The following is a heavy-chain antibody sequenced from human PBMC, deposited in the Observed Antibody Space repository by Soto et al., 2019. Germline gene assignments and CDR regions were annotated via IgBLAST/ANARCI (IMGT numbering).Heavy chain of an antibody. CDR1: GYTFTSYA. Sequence: EASVKVSCKASGYTFTSYAMYWVRQAPGQRLEWMGWINAGNGNTKYSQKFQGRVTITRDTSASTAYMALSSLRSEDTAVYYCARDLGFGLSDYWGQGTLVTVSS. V-gene: IGHV1-3*01. CDR2: INAGNGNT. J-gene: IGHJ4*02. D-gene: IGHD3-10*01. CDR3: ARDLGFGLSDY.